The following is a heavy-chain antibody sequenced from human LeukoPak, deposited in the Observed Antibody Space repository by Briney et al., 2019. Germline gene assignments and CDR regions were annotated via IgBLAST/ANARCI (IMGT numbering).Heavy chain of an antibody. CDR3: ARDNSLGDTAWWFDP. D-gene: IGHD1-26*01. Sequence: ASVKVSCKASGYTFTDYYIHWVRQAPGQGLEWMGWINSNSGGSNYAQKFQGRVTMTRDTSISAAYMELTSLTSDDTAVYYCARDNSLGDTAWWFDPWGQGTLVTVSS. J-gene: IGHJ5*02. CDR1: GYTFTDYY. CDR2: INSNSGGS. V-gene: IGHV1-2*02.